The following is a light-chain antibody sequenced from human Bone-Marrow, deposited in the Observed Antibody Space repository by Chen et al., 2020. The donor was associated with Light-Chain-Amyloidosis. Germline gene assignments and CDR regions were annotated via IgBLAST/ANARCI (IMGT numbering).Light chain of an antibody. J-gene: IGLJ1*01. Sequence: QSALTQPASVSGSPGPSITISCTRTSSDVGGDNHVSWYQQHPDKAPKLMIYEVTNRPSWVPDRFSGSKADNTASLTISGLQTEDEADYFCSSYTSTNALVFGSGTRVTVL. CDR1: SSDVGGDNH. V-gene: IGLV2-14*01. CDR3: SSYTSTNALV. CDR2: EVT.